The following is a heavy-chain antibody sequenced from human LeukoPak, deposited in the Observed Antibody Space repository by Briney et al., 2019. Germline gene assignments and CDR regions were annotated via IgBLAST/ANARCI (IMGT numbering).Heavy chain of an antibody. Sequence: PSETLSLTCTVSGGSISSFYWSWIRQPAGKGLEWIGRIYTSGSTNYNPSLMSRVSMSVDTSKNQFSLKLSSVTAADTAVYYCARARYDYGDPSWFDPWGQGTLVTVSS. CDR1: GGSISSFY. J-gene: IGHJ5*02. V-gene: IGHV4-4*07. CDR2: IYTSGST. CDR3: ARARYDYGDPSWFDP. D-gene: IGHD4-17*01.